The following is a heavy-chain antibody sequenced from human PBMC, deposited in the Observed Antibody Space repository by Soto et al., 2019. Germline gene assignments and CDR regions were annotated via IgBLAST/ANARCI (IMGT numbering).Heavy chain of an antibody. CDR1: GFTFSSYG. CDR3: VRDPLRTWSGWSYFYY. Sequence: QVQLVESGGGVVQPGRSLRLSCAASGFTFSSYGMHWVRQAPGKGLEWGAVIWYDGSNKYYADSVKGRFTISRDNSKNTLYLQMNSLRAEDTAVYYCVRDPLRTWSGWSYFYYWGQGTPVTVSS. D-gene: IGHD6-19*01. CDR2: IWYDGSNK. V-gene: IGHV3-33*01. J-gene: IGHJ4*02.